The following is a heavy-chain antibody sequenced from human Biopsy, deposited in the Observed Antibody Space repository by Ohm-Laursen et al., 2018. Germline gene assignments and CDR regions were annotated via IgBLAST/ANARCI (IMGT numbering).Heavy chain of an antibody. CDR3: ARGGYDYDY. CDR2: MTPKTGKT. CDR1: GYTFTDYA. V-gene: IGHV1-8*01. J-gene: IGHJ4*02. Sequence: ASVKVSCKASGYTFTDYAINWVRQASGQGLEWVGWMTPKTGKTGYTQKLQGRLTMTRDTSTSTAYMELSSLRSEDTAIYYCARGGYDYDYWGQGTLVTVSS. D-gene: IGHD5-12*01.